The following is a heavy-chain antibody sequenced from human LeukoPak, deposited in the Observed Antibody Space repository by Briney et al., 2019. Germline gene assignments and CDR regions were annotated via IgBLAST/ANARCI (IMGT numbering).Heavy chain of an antibody. J-gene: IGHJ4*02. CDR3: AKEKAYYDILTGYYSNYFDY. Sequence: GGSLRLSCAASGFTFSSYGMHWVRQAPGKGLEWVAFIRYDGSNKYYADSVKGRFTISRDNSKNTLYLQMNSLRAEDTAVYYCAKEKAYYDILTGYYSNYFDYWGQGTLVTVSS. V-gene: IGHV3-30*02. D-gene: IGHD3-9*01. CDR1: GFTFSSYG. CDR2: IRYDGSNK.